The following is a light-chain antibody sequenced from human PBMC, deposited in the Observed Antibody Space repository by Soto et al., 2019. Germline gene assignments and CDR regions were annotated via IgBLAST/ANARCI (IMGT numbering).Light chain of an antibody. CDR1: QGIGNT. CDR2: AAS. J-gene: IGKJ4*01. V-gene: IGKV3-15*01. CDR3: QQYYSFPLT. Sequence: EIVITQSPATLSVSPGEGATLSCRASQGIGNTLAWYQQKPGQTPRLLIYAASIRATGVPARFSGSGSGTDFTLTISCLQSEDFATYYCQQYYSFPLTFGGGTKVDIK.